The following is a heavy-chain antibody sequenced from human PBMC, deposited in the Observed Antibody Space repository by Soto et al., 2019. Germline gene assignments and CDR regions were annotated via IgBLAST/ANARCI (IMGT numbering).Heavy chain of an antibody. CDR1: GGSITSGGYY. CDR3: ARSVFP. CDR2: IYYIGST. Sequence: QVQLQESGPGLVKPSQTLSLTCTVSGGSITSGGYYWNWIRQHPGKGLEWIGYIYYIGSTYYNPYRKSRVTISLDTSKNQFSLKLSSVTAAAPAVYYCARSVFPWGQGTLVTVSS. J-gene: IGHJ5*02. V-gene: IGHV4-31*03.